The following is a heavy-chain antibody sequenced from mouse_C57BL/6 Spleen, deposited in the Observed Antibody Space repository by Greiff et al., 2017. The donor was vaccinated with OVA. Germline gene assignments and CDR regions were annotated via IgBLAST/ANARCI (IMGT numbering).Heavy chain of an antibody. CDR3: ARTRYDYPLDY. J-gene: IGHJ2*01. Sequence: EVMLVESGGGLVKPGGSLKLSCAASGFTFSDYGMHWVRQAPEKGLEWVAYISSGSSTIYYADTVKGRFTISRDNSKNTLFLQMTSLRSEDTAMYYCARTRYDYPLDYWGQGTTLTVSS. CDR2: ISSGSSTI. D-gene: IGHD2-4*01. V-gene: IGHV5-17*01. CDR1: GFTFSDYG.